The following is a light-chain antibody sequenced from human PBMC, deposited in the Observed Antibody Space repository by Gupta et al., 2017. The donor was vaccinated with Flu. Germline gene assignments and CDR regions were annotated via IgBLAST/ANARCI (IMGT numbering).Light chain of an antibody. V-gene: IGLV1-44*01. CDR2: RNN. Sequence: QSVLTQPPSASGTPGQGVTISCSGSASNIESKTVNWYQHLPGTAPKLLIYRNNERPSGVPDRFSASKSGASASLAISGLQSDDEADYFCAAWDDSLNGWVFGGGTKLTVL. CDR3: AAWDDSLNGWV. J-gene: IGLJ3*02. CDR1: ASNIESKT.